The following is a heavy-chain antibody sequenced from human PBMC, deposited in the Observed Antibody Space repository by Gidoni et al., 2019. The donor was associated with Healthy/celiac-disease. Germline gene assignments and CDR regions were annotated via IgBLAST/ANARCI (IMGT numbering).Heavy chain of an antibody. CDR2: ISSSSSYI. Sequence: EVQLVESGGGLVKPGGSLRLSCAASGFTFSSYSMNWVRQAPGKGLEWVSSISSSSSYIYYADSVKGRFTISRDNAKNSLYLQMNSLRAEDTAVYYCARSGGLYCSGGSCYSVALAAFDIWGQGTMVTVSS. D-gene: IGHD2-15*01. CDR3: ARSGGLYCSGGSCYSVALAAFDI. V-gene: IGHV3-21*01. J-gene: IGHJ3*02. CDR1: GFTFSSYS.